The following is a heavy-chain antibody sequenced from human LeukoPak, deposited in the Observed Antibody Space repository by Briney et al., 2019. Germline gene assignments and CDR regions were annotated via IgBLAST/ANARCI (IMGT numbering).Heavy chain of an antibody. CDR1: GFTVSSNY. CDR3: ARGFSGLGSRSSWYGPPFVRDAFDI. Sequence: GGSLRLSCAASGFTVSSNYMSWIRQAPGKGLEWVSYISSSGSTIYYADSVKGRFTISRDNAKNSLYLQMNSLRAEDTAVYYCARGFSGLGSRSSWYGPPFVRDAFDIWGQGTMVTVSS. J-gene: IGHJ3*02. D-gene: IGHD6-13*01. CDR2: ISSSGSTI. V-gene: IGHV3-11*01.